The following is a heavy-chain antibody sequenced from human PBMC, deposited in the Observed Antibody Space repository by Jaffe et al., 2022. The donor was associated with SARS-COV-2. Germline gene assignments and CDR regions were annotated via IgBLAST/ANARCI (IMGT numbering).Heavy chain of an antibody. CDR3: ARGDTRRADTRFEF. Sequence: QEQLQESGPGLVKPSETLSLTCAVSGGSISSSHWWSWVRQPPGKGLEWIGEIHQSGSTNYNSSLKSRVIILIDKSKNQLSLKLSSVAAADTAVYYCARGDTRRADTRFEFWGQGTLVTVSS. CDR2: IHQSGST. V-gene: IGHV4-4*02. J-gene: IGHJ4*02. D-gene: IGHD1-26*01. CDR1: GGSISSSHW.